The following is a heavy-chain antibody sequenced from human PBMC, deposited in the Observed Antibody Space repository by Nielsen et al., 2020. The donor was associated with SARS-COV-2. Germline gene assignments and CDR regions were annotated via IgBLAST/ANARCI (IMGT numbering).Heavy chain of an antibody. CDR1: GFSLSTSGMC. J-gene: IGHJ3*02. CDR3: ARLTEYYYDSSGFDAFDI. CDR2: IDWDDDK. V-gene: IGHV2-70*01. Sequence: SGPTLVKPPQTVTLTCTFSGFSLSTSGMCVSWIRQPPGKALEWLALIDWDDDKYYSTSLKTRLTISKDTSKNQVVLTMTNMDPVDTATYYCARLTEYYYDSSGFDAFDIWGQGTMVTVSS. D-gene: IGHD3-22*01.